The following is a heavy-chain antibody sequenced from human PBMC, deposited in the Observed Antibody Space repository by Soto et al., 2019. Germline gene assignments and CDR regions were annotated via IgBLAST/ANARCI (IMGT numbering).Heavy chain of an antibody. Sequence: GGSLRLSCAASGFSFSSYWIHWVRQAPGKGLVWVSRIKTDGSSTDYADSVKGRFTISRDNAKNTLYLQMNSLSAEDTAVYYCAKREGDTYGLFHWGQGTLVTVSS. D-gene: IGHD5-18*01. V-gene: IGHV3-74*01. CDR2: IKTDGSST. CDR3: AKREGDTYGLFH. CDR1: GFSFSSYW. J-gene: IGHJ4*02.